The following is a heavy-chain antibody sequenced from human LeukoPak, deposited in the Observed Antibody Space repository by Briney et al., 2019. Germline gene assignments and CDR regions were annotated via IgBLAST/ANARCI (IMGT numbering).Heavy chain of an antibody. Sequence: GGSLRLSCAASTFRFSSYEMNWVRQAPGKGLEWVSYISISASTTLYADSVKGRFTISRDNTKNSLYLQMNSLRAEDTAVYYCVSGGSTPYKYNAFDIWGQGTMVTVSS. J-gene: IGHJ3*02. V-gene: IGHV3-48*03. D-gene: IGHD2/OR15-2a*01. CDR3: VSGGSTPYKYNAFDI. CDR1: TFRFSSYE. CDR2: ISISASTT.